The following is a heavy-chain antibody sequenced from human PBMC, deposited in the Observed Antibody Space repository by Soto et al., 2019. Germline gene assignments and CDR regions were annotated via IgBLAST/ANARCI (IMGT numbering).Heavy chain of an antibody. V-gene: IGHV4-59*01. Sequence: SETLSLTCTVSGDSISTYYWSWIRQPPGKGLEWIGYIHYTGSANYSPSLKSRVTISVDTSKNQFSLKLRSVTAADTAVYYCARDWGGGTSFDHWGQGTLVT. CDR1: GDSISTYY. D-gene: IGHD2-21*01. CDR3: ARDWGGGTSFDH. CDR2: IHYTGSA. J-gene: IGHJ4*02.